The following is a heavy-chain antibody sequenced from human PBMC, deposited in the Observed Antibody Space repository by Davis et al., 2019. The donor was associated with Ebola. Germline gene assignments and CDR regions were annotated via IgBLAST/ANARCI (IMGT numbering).Heavy chain of an antibody. V-gene: IGHV3-9*01. D-gene: IGHD3-3*01. Sequence: SLKISCAAPGFTFSNAWMNWVRQAPGKGLEWVSGISWNSGSIGYADSVKGRFTTSRDNAKNSLYLQMNSLRAEDTALYYCAKGYDFWSGYLDYWGQGTLVTVSS. J-gene: IGHJ4*02. CDR1: GFTFSNAW. CDR2: ISWNSGSI. CDR3: AKGYDFWSGYLDY.